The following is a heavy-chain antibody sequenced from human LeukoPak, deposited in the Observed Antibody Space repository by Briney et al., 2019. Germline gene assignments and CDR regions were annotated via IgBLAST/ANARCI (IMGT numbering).Heavy chain of an antibody. Sequence: PSETLSLTCTVSGGSISSYYWSWIRKPPGKGLEWIGYIYYSGSTNYNPSLKSRVTISVDTSKNQFSLKLSSVTAADTAVYYCARDRAYGDYGSAFDIWGQGTMVTVSS. CDR3: ARDRAYGDYGSAFDI. CDR1: GGSISSYY. CDR2: IYYSGST. V-gene: IGHV4-59*13. J-gene: IGHJ3*02. D-gene: IGHD4-17*01.